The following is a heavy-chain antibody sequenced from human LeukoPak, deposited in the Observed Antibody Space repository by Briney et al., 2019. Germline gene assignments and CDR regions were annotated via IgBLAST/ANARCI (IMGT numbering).Heavy chain of an antibody. Sequence: GASVKVSCKASGGTFSSYAISWVRQAPGQGLEWMGWMNPNSGNTGYAQKFQGRVTMTRNTSISTAYMELSSLRSEDTAVYYCARGWSGRRTIFKAYGMDVWGQGTTVTVSS. CDR2: MNPNSGNT. CDR1: GGTFSSYA. D-gene: IGHD3-9*01. J-gene: IGHJ6*02. CDR3: ARGWSGRRTIFKAYGMDV. V-gene: IGHV1-8*02.